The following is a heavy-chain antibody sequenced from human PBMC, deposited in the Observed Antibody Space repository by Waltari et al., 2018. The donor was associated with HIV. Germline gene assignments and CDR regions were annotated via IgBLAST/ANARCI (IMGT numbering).Heavy chain of an antibody. V-gene: IGHV3-23*01. D-gene: IGHD2-8*01. J-gene: IGHJ3*01. Sequence: EAQLLESGGGLVRPGGSQRLSCASPGFSLRPFALSWVIQAPGKGPEWVAALSGSGSTASYADYVKGRFTISRDLSNNTLFLQMNNLRAEDTAVYFCAKSMRDLRPSAFDVWGQGTMVAISS. CDR2: LSGSGSTA. CDR1: GFSLRPFA. CDR3: AKSMRDLRPSAFDV.